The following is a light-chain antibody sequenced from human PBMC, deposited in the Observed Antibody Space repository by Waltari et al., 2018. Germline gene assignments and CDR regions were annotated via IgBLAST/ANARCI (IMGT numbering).Light chain of an antibody. CDR1: QGINNY. V-gene: IGKV1-27*01. Sequence: DIQMAQSPSSPSASVGDRVAITCRASQGINNYLAWYQQKPGTVPKVLIYAASNLLSGVPSRFSGSGYGTDFTLTINGLQPEDIATYYCQAYNGGPWTFGHGTRVEI. CDR3: QAYNGGPWT. J-gene: IGKJ1*01. CDR2: AAS.